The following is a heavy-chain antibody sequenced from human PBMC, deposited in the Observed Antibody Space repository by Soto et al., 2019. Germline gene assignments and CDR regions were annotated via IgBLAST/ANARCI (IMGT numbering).Heavy chain of an antibody. CDR1: GFSFTDAW. CDR2: IKSISDCRTT. D-gene: IGHD6-19*01. V-gene: IGHV3-15*07. CDR3: RQWLDDR. Sequence: EVQLVESGGGLVKPGGSLRLSCEASGFSFTDAWMNWVRQPPGQGLEWVARIKSISDCRTTDYATSVKDSFTISRDDSKNTVYLQMNSLRPCDTVVYYCRQWLDDRWGQGNRVSVS. J-gene: IGHJ5*02.